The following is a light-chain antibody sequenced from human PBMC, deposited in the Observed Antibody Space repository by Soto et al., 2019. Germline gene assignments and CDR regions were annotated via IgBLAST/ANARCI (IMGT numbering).Light chain of an antibody. Sequence: DIQMTQSPSSLSASVGDRVTITCRASQGISTYLIWYQQRQGKAPKLLMYDASNLVSGVPSRFSGSGSGTEFTLTISSLQPEDFATYYCQQSYRTPYTFGQGTKLETK. CDR1: QGISTY. CDR3: QQSYRTPYT. J-gene: IGKJ2*01. CDR2: DAS. V-gene: IGKV1-39*01.